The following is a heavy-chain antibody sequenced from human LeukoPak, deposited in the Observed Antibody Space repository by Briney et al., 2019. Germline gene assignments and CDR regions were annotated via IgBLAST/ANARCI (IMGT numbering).Heavy chain of an antibody. J-gene: IGHJ6*02. CDR1: GFTFSSYG. CDR3: AKITEWLSPYYYGMDV. CDR2: ISYDGSNK. Sequence: GGSLRFPCAASGFTFSSYGMHWVRQAPGKGLEWVAVISYDGSNKYYADSVKGRFTISRDNSKNTLYLQMSSLRAEDTAVYYCAKITEWLSPYYYGMDVWGQGTTVTVSS. D-gene: IGHD3-3*01. V-gene: IGHV3-30*18.